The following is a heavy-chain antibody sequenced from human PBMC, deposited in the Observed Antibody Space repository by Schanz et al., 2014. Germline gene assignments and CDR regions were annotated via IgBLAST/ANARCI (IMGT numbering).Heavy chain of an antibody. Sequence: QVQLQESGPGLVKPSQTLSLTCAVSGGSISSGDYSWSWIRQPPGKGLEWIGFTHITGSTYYNPSLKSRVTIPLDTSENQFSRKLRSVTAADTAVYYCARARVIVGATVSWFDPWGQGTLVTVSS. J-gene: IGHJ5*02. D-gene: IGHD1-26*01. CDR1: GGSISSGDYS. V-gene: IGHV4-30-4*07. CDR2: THITGST. CDR3: ARARVIVGATVSWFDP.